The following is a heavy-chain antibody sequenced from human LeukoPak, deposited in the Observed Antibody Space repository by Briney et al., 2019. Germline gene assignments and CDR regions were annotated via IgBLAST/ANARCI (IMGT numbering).Heavy chain of an antibody. CDR3: ARDIEDIVVVTAIQAYYYYGMDV. J-gene: IGHJ6*02. Sequence: SQTLSLTCAISGDSVSSNSAAWNWIRQSPSRGLEWLGRTYCRSKWYNDYAVSVKSRITINPDTSKNQFSLQLNSVTPEDTAVYYCARDIEDIVVVTAIQAYYYYGMDVWGQGTTVTVSS. CDR1: GDSVSSNSAA. CDR2: TYCRSKWYN. V-gene: IGHV6-1*01. D-gene: IGHD2-21*02.